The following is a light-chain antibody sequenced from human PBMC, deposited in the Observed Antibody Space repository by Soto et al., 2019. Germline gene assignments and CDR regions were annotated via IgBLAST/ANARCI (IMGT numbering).Light chain of an antibody. V-gene: IGLV2-8*01. CDR3: SSYAGSNNCV. CDR2: EVN. J-gene: IGLJ3*02. CDR1: SSDVGDNNC. Sequence: QSALTQPPSASGSPGQSVTISCTGTSSDVGDNNCVPWYQQLPGKAPKLMMDEVNKRPSGVPDRFSGSKSGNTASLTVSGLQAEVESDSYCSSYAGSNNCVFGGGTQLAAL.